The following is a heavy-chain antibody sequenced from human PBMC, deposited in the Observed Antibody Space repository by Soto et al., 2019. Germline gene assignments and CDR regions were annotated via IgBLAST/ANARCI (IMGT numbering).Heavy chain of an antibody. CDR3: ARDGVAAGNINFDY. Sequence: GASVKVSCKASGYIFTKSAMHWVRQAPGQRLEWMGWISGGNGNTKYSPKLQDRVTITRDTSASTAYMELSSLRSEDTALYYCARDGVAAGNINFDYWGQRTLVTVSS. V-gene: IGHV1-3*01. CDR1: GYIFTKSA. D-gene: IGHD6-25*01. J-gene: IGHJ4*02. CDR2: ISGGNGNT.